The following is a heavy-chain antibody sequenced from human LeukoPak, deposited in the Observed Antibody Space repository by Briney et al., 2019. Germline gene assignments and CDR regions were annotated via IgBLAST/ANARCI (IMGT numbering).Heavy chain of an antibody. J-gene: IGHJ3*02. CDR3: AKDLAQPDIVVVPEEGFHDAFDI. Sequence: GGSLRLSCAASGFTFSRYAMNWVRQAPGKGLEWVSVISGSDSTTYYADSVTYYADSVKGRFTTSRDDSKNTLYLQMNSLRADDTAVYYCAKDLAQPDIVVVPEEGFHDAFDIWGQGTMVTVSS. D-gene: IGHD2-2*01. CDR1: GFTFSRYA. CDR2: ISGSDSTTYYADSVT. V-gene: IGHV3-23*01.